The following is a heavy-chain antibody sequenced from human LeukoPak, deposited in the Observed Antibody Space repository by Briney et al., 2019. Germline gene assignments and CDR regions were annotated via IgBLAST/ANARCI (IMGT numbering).Heavy chain of an antibody. CDR3: ARSNPFARYYYYGMDV. Sequence: GESLKISCKGSGYSFTSYWISWVRQMPGKGLEWMGRIDPSDSYTNYSPSFQGHVTISADKSISTAYLQWSSLKASDTAMYYCARSNPFARYYYYGMDVWGKGTTVTVSS. J-gene: IGHJ6*04. CDR2: IDPSDSYT. D-gene: IGHD1-14*01. CDR1: GYSFTSYW. V-gene: IGHV5-10-1*01.